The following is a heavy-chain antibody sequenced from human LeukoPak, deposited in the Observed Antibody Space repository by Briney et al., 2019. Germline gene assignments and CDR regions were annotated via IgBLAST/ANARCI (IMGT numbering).Heavy chain of an antibody. V-gene: IGHV4-39*01. J-gene: IGHJ5*02. CDR1: GGSFSGYY. CDR3: ARLITGTTKRYNWFDP. D-gene: IGHD1-20*01. CDR2: IYYSGST. Sequence: SETLSLTCAVYGGSFSGYYWGWIRQPPGKGLEWIGSIYYSGSTYYNPSLKSRVTISVDTSKNQFSLKLSSVTAADTAVYYCARLITGTTKRYNWFDPWGQGTLVTVSS.